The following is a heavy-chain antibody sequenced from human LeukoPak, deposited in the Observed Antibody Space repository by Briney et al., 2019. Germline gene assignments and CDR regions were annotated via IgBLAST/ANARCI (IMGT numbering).Heavy chain of an antibody. D-gene: IGHD7-27*01. CDR2: INPNSGGT. CDR3: ARDPGANYFDY. Sequence: GASVKVSCKASGYIFTSYYIHWVRQAPGQGLEWMGWINPNSGGTKYAQKFQGRVTMTRDTSISTAYMELSRLKSDDTAVYCCARDPGANYFDYWGQGTLVTVSS. V-gene: IGHV1-2*02. J-gene: IGHJ4*02. CDR1: GYIFTSYY.